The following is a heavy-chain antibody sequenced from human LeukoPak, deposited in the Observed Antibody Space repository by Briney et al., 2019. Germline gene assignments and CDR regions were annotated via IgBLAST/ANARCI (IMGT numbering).Heavy chain of an antibody. CDR2: FDPEDGET. D-gene: IGHD2-2*02. V-gene: IGHV1-24*01. Sequence: EASVKVSCKVSGYTLTELSMHWVRQAPGKGLEWMGGFDPEDGETIYAQKFQGRVTMTEDTSTDTAYMELSSLRSEDTAVYYCATPGYCSSTSCYNDWFDPWGQGTLVTVSS. CDR1: GYTLTELS. CDR3: ATPGYCSSTSCYNDWFDP. J-gene: IGHJ5*02.